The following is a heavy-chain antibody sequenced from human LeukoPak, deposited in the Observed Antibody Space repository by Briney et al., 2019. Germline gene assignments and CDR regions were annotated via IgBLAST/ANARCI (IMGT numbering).Heavy chain of an antibody. CDR2: IRQDGSDK. D-gene: IGHD6-13*01. V-gene: IGHV3-7*03. J-gene: IGHJ4*02. Sequence: GGSLRLSCAASGFTFSSYWMSWVRQAPGKGLEWVANIRQDGSDKYYVDSVKGRFTISRDNAKNSLYLQMNSLRAEDTAVYYCARDSGGRVYNYRGQGTLVTVSS. CDR3: ARDSGGRVYNY. CDR1: GFTFSSYW.